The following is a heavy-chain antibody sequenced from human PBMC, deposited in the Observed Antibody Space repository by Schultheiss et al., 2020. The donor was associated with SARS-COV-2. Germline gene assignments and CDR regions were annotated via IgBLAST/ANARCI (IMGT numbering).Heavy chain of an antibody. Sequence: SETLSLTCSVSGGSISGYFWSWIRQPAGKGLEWIGRIYTSGSTNYNPSLKSRVTISVDTSKNQFSLKLSSVTAADTAVYYCARAYDFWSGYSRDAFDIWGQGTMVTVSS. CDR2: IYTSGST. CDR1: GGSISGYF. CDR3: ARAYDFWSGYSRDAFDI. V-gene: IGHV4-4*07. J-gene: IGHJ3*02. D-gene: IGHD3-3*01.